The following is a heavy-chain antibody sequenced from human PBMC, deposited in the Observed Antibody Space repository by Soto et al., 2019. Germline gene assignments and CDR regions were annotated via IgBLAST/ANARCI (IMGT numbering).Heavy chain of an antibody. D-gene: IGHD2-21*01. CDR1: GASLSSGEHY. J-gene: IGHJ4*01. CDR3: ASPSLDFEMWF. Sequence: QVRLQESGPGLVKPSETLSVTCSVSGASLSSGEHYWNWIRQPPGKGLEWIGYIYFDGNAYYHPSLKSRVTISMDMSKNQFSLRMTSVTAADTAVYYCASPSLDFEMWFWGHGTLVTVSS. V-gene: IGHV4-30-4*01. CDR2: IYFDGNA.